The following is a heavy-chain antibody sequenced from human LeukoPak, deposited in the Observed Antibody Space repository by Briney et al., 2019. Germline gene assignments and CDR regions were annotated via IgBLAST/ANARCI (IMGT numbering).Heavy chain of an antibody. CDR3: ARQIASAGTAGFDF. CDR2: IYYSGSP. CDR1: GGSINSGGYS. Sequence: SQTLSLTCAVSGGSINSGGYSWSWIRQPPGKGLEWIAYIYYSGSPYYYPSLKSRVTISVDRSKNQFSLRLSSVTAADTAMYYCARQIASAGTAGFDFWGQGALVTVSS. V-gene: IGHV4-30-2*01. J-gene: IGHJ4*02. D-gene: IGHD6-13*01.